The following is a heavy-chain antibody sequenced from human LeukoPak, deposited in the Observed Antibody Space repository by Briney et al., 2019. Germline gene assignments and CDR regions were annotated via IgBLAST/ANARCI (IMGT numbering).Heavy chain of an antibody. Sequence: PSETLSLTCTVSGYSISSGYYWSWIRQPAGKGLEWIGRMYTSGSTNYNPSLKRRVTMSVDTSKKQFSLKLSSVTAADTAVYYCARDDFTAMGTNAFDIWGQGTMVTVSS. V-gene: IGHV4-4*07. D-gene: IGHD5-18*01. CDR1: GYSISSGYY. CDR3: ARDDFTAMGTNAFDI. CDR2: MYTSGST. J-gene: IGHJ3*02.